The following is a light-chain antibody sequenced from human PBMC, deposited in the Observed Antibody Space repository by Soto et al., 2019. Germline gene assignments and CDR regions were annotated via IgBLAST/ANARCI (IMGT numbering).Light chain of an antibody. CDR2: EGS. CDR1: SSDVGSYNL. V-gene: IGLV2-14*02. Sequence: QSVLTQPASVSGSPGQSITISCTGTSSDVGSYNLVSWYQQHPGKAPKLMIYEGSKRPSGVSNRFSGSKSGNTASLTISGLQAEDEADYYCISYTSSSTLVFXTGTKVTVL. J-gene: IGLJ1*01. CDR3: ISYTSSSTLV.